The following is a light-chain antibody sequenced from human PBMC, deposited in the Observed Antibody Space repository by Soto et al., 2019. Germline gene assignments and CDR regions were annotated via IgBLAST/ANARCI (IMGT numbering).Light chain of an antibody. CDR2: GAS. CDR3: QQYGSLVT. Sequence: EIVLTQSPGTLSLSPGERATLSCRASQSVNNNYLAWYQQKPGQAPRLLIYGASSRATGIPDRFSGSGSGKDFTLTISRLEPEDFAVYYCQQYGSLVTFGGGTKVEIK. J-gene: IGKJ4*01. V-gene: IGKV3-20*01. CDR1: QSVNNNY.